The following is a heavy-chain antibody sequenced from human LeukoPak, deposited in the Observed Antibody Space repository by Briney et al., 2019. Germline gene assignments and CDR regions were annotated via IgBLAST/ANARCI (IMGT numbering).Heavy chain of an antibody. D-gene: IGHD2-2*01. V-gene: IGHV4-31*03. Sequence: SETLSLTCTVSGGSISSGGYYWSWIRQHPGKGLEWIGYIYYSGSTYYNPSLKSRVTISVDTSKNQFSLKLSSVTAADTAMYYCARDREASSWYFDLWGRGTLVTVSS. CDR3: ARDREASSWYFDL. J-gene: IGHJ2*01. CDR2: IYYSGST. CDR1: GGSISSGGYY.